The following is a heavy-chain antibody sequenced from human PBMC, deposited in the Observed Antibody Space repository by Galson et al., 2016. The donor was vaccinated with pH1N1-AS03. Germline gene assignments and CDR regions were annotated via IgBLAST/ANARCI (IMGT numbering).Heavy chain of an antibody. V-gene: IGHV3-21*01. CDR3: VTDGTFGSTIEH. J-gene: IGHJ4*02. D-gene: IGHD2-15*01. CDR1: GFTFSKTG. CDR2: FDEGGSHP. Sequence: SLRLSCAASGFTFSKTGMNWVRQAPGKGPEWVSSFDEGGSHPYSADSLQGRFTISRDNTKNSLFLHMNSLRAEDTAVYYCVTDGTFGSTIEHWGQGTLVTVSS.